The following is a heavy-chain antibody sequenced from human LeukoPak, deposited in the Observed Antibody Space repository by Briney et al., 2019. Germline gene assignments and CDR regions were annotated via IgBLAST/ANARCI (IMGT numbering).Heavy chain of an antibody. CDR2: ITDSGDGE. CDR1: GFTFSSSA. J-gene: IGHJ4*02. Sequence: GGSLRLSCAASGFTFSSSAMSWVRQAPGKGLAWVSSITDSGDGEYYADSVKGRFTISRDDSKNTLYLQMNSLRAEDTAVYYCARDTDSGYYDSSGYTASYWGQGTLVTVSS. D-gene: IGHD3-22*01. V-gene: IGHV3-23*01. CDR3: ARDTDSGYYDSSGYTASY.